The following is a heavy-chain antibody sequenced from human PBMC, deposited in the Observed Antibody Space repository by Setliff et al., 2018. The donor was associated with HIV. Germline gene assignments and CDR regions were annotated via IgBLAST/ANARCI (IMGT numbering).Heavy chain of an antibody. V-gene: IGHV3-30*10. Sequence: GGSLRLSCAASGFIFSNSQMHWVRQAPGKGLEWVAAISYNGENKEYIDSVKGRFTISRDNSKNTLYLQMKNLRAEDTAMYYCARGDYLDSGAYYDDTFYIWGQGTMVTVSS. CDR1: GFIFSNSQ. J-gene: IGHJ3*02. CDR3: ARGDYLDSGAYYDDTFYI. CDR2: ISYNGENK. D-gene: IGHD3-22*01.